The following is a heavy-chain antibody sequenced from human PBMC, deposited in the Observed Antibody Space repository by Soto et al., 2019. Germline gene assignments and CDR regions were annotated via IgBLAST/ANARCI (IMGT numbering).Heavy chain of an antibody. J-gene: IGHJ4*02. CDR2: MNPNSCNN. CDR3: ARVWGTIDY. V-gene: IGHV1-8*01. Sequence: QVPLVKSGAELKKPGASVKVSCKASGYTVTNYDINWVRQATGQGLEWLGWMNPNSCNNGSAQKFQGRITMTRDTATGTAYMELTSLRYEDTAVYYCARVWGTIDYWGQGTLVTVSS. D-gene: IGHD3-16*01. CDR1: GYTVTNYD.